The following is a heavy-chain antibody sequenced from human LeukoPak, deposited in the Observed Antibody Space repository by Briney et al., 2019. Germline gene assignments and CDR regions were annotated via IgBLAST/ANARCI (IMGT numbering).Heavy chain of an antibody. J-gene: IGHJ4*02. Sequence: GGSLRLSCAASGFTFSNAWMNWVRQAPGKGLEWVGRIQRKTDGGTTEYAAPVKGRFTISRDDSKNTVYLQMNTLTTEDTAVYYCTTASVPPSWGQGTLVTVSS. CDR3: TTASVPPS. CDR1: GFTFSNAW. D-gene: IGHD3-10*01. V-gene: IGHV3-15*01. CDR2: IQRKTDGGTT.